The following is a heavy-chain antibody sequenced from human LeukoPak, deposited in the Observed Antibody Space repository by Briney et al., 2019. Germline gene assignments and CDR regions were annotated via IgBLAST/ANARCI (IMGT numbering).Heavy chain of an antibody. CDR1: GGSFSGYY. CDR2: INHSGSA. CDR3: ARGQGTVTTH. Sequence: SETLSLTCAVYGGSFSGYYWSWIRQPPGKGLEWIGEINHSGSANYNPSLMSRVTISLDTSKSHFSLNLSSVTAADTAVYYCARGQGTVTTHWGQGTLVTVSS. V-gene: IGHV4-34*01. J-gene: IGHJ4*02. D-gene: IGHD4-17*01.